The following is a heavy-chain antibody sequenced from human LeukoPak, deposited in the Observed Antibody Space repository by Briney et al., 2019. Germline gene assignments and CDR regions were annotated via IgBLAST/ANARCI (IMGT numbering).Heavy chain of an antibody. CDR2: INHSGST. CDR1: GGSFSGYY. J-gene: IGHJ5*02. CDR3: ARLRLVIAAAGT. V-gene: IGHV4-34*01. Sequence: SETLSLTCAVYGGSFSGYYWSWIRQPPGKGLEWIGEINHSGSTNYNPSLKSRVTISVDTSKNQFSLKLSSVTAADTAVYYCARLRLVIAAAGTWGQGTLVTVSS. D-gene: IGHD6-13*01.